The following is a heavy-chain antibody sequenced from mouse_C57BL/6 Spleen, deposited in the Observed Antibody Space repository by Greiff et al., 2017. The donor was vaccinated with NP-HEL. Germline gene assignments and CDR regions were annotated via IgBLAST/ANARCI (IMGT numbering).Heavy chain of an antibody. Sequence: QVQLQQSGAELVRPGTSVKMSCKASGYTFTNYWIGWAKQRPGHGLEWIGDIYPGGGYTNYNEKFKGKATLTADKSSSTAYMQFSSLTSEDSAIYYCARRGYEGIDYWGQGTTLTVSS. V-gene: IGHV1-63*01. D-gene: IGHD2-3*01. CDR3: ARRGYEGIDY. CDR1: GYTFTNYW. J-gene: IGHJ2*01. CDR2: IYPGGGYT.